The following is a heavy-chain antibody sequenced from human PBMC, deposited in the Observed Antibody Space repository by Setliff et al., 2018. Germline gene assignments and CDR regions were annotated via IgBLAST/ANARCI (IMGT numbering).Heavy chain of an antibody. CDR1: GVSFSDYY. CDR3: RSWSGYYKNDY. Sequence: KTSETLSLTCTVYGVSFSDYYWGWVRQSPGKGLDWIGEINHSGTTNYDPSLEGRISISVDTSKRQFSLKLTSVTAADMAVYYCRSWSGYYKNDYWAQGTLVTVSS. J-gene: IGHJ4*02. V-gene: IGHV4-34*01. D-gene: IGHD3-3*01. CDR2: INHSGTT.